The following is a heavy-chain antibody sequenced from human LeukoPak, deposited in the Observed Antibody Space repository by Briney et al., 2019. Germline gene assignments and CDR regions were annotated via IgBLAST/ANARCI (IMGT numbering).Heavy chain of an antibody. V-gene: IGHV4-39*07. Sequence: PSETLSLTCTVSGGSISSSSYYWGWIRQPPGKGLEWIGSIYYSGSTYYNPSLKSRVTISVDTSKNQFSLKLSSVTAADTAVYYCARDDGIGAFDIWGQGTMVTVSS. D-gene: IGHD5-24*01. J-gene: IGHJ3*02. CDR2: IYYSGST. CDR3: ARDDGIGAFDI. CDR1: GGSISSSSYY.